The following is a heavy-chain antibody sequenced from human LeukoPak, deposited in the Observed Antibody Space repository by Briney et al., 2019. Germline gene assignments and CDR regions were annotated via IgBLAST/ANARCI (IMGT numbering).Heavy chain of an antibody. J-gene: IGHJ4*02. CDR3: ARDNDFDY. CDR2: IYPGGGST. V-gene: IGHV1-46*01. D-gene: IGHD2-8*01. Sequence: ASVKVSCKASGYTFIGYYMQWVRQAPGQGLEWMGIIYPGGGSTNSAQKFQGRVTMTRDMSTSTVYMELSSLRSEDTAVYYCARDNDFDYWGQGTLVTVSS. CDR1: GYTFIGYY.